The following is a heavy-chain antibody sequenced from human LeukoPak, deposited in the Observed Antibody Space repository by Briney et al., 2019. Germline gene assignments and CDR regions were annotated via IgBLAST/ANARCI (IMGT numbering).Heavy chain of an antibody. Sequence: GESLKISCKGSGYSFTSYRIAWVRQLPGKGLEWMGVIYPGDSDTKYSPSFQGQVTISADKSINTAYLQWSSLKASDTAIYYCARQVVTPDYWGQGTLVTVSS. D-gene: IGHD4-23*01. CDR2: IYPGDSDT. CDR3: ARQVVTPDY. V-gene: IGHV5-51*01. J-gene: IGHJ4*02. CDR1: GYSFTSYR.